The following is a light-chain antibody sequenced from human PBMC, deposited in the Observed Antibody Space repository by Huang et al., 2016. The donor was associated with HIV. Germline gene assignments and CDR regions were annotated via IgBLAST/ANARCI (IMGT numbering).Light chain of an antibody. CDR2: AAS. CDR1: QDIGNF. V-gene: IGKV1-27*01. CDR3: QRYDIAPRA. J-gene: IGKJ1*01. Sequence: DIRMTQSPASLSASTGVRVTLTCRASQDIGNFVAWFQQKPGKGPRVLIYAASRLQSGVPARFTGRGSGTDFTLTITNFQPEDIATYYCQRYDIAPRAFGQGTKVDLK.